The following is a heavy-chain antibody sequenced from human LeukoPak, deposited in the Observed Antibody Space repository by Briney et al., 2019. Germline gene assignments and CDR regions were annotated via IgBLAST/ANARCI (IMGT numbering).Heavy chain of an antibody. CDR3: TSLDGGPG. J-gene: IGHJ4*02. CDR2: ISFNGGSA. Sequence: GGSLRLSCAVSGFIFSDYAMHWVRQAPGKGLEYVAAISFNGGSAYYANSVEGRFTISRDNSKNTLYLQMGSPRVEDTALYYCTSLDGGPGWGQGTLVTVSS. CDR1: GFIFSDYA. V-gene: IGHV3-64*01. D-gene: IGHD2-15*01.